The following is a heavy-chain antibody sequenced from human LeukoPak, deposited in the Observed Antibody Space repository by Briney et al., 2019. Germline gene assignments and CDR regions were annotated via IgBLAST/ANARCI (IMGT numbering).Heavy chain of an antibody. CDR3: AREGWGRGYCSGGSCYSAFDI. CDR1: GDSVSSNSAA. D-gene: IGHD2-15*01. J-gene: IGHJ3*02. Sequence: SQTLSLTCAISGDSVSSNSAAWNWIRQSPSRGLEWLGRTYYRSKWYNDYAVSVKSRITINPDTSKNQFSLQLNSVTPEDTAVYYCAREGWGRGYCSGGSCYSAFDIWGQGTMVTVSS. CDR2: TYYRSKWYN. V-gene: IGHV6-1*01.